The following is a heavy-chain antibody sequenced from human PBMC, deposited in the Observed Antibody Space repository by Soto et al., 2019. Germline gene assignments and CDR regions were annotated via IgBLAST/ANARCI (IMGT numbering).Heavy chain of an antibody. CDR2: IFPSFGTA. D-gene: IGHD6-13*01. V-gene: IGHV1-69*01. Sequence: QVQLVQSGAEVKKPGSSVKVSCKASGGTFSSYAISCVRQAPGQGLGWMGGIFPSFGTANYAQKFQGRVTITADESTRTADMKLSSLRSEDTAVYYGAGDGGWGKQLVDWGQGTLVTVSS. CDR1: GGTFSSYA. CDR3: AGDGGWGKQLVD. J-gene: IGHJ4*02.